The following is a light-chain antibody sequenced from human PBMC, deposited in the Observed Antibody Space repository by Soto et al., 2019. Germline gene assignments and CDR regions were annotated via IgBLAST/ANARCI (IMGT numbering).Light chain of an antibody. Sequence: DIQLTQSPSFLSASVGDRVTITCRASQGISSYLAWYQQKPGKAPKLLIYAASTLQSGVPSRFSGSGSGTEFTLTISSPQPEDFATYYCQQLNSYPQTFGQGTKVEIK. CDR3: QQLNSYPQT. CDR2: AAS. J-gene: IGKJ1*01. CDR1: QGISSY. V-gene: IGKV1-9*01.